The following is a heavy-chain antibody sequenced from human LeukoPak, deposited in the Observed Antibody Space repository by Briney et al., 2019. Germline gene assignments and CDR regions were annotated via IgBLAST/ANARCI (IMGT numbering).Heavy chain of an antibody. J-gene: IGHJ4*02. V-gene: IGHV1-8*01. Sequence: ASVKVSCKASGYTFTSSDIHWVRQATGQGLEWMGWMNPNSGNRGYAQKFQGRVTMTRNTSISTAYMELSSLRSEDTAVYYCARVVIAAAGTFEPDYWGQGTPVTVSS. CDR1: GYTFTSSD. CDR2: MNPNSGNR. CDR3: ARVVIAAAGTFEPDY. D-gene: IGHD6-13*01.